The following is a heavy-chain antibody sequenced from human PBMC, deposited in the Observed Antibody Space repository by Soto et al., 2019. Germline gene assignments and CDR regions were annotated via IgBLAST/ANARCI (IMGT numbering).Heavy chain of an antibody. CDR1: GYTFTDYW. Sequence: RVSVKVSGQASGYTFTDYWIHWVREAPGQRFEWIGWINPNSPGTNSAQKFQGRVTMTRDTSNSTAYMELRGLRSDDTAVYYCAGVTLKAGNCFDPWGQGTLVTVSS. CDR3: AGVTLKAGNCFDP. J-gene: IGHJ5*02. V-gene: IGHV1-2*02. CDR2: INPNSPGT.